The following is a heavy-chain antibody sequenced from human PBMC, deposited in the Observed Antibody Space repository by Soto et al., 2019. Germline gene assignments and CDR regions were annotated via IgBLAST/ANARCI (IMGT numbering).Heavy chain of an antibody. Sequence: LVKVSWKASGGTFSSYAISWVRQAPGQGLEWMGGIIPIFGTANYAQKFQGRVTMTRNTSISTAYMELSSLRSEDTAVYYCARVYYRRGYSYGYGMDVWGQGTTVTVSS. CDR1: GGTFSSYA. V-gene: IGHV1-69*05. CDR3: ARVYYRRGYSYGYGMDV. CDR2: IIPIFGTA. D-gene: IGHD5-18*01. J-gene: IGHJ6*02.